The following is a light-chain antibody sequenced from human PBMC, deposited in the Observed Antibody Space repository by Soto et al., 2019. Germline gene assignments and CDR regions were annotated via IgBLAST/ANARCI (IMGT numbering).Light chain of an antibody. J-gene: IGLJ3*02. Sequence: QSALTQPPSASGSPGQSVTISCTGTSSDVGGYDYVSWYQQYPGRAPKLMISDVTKRPSGVPDRFSGSKSGNTASLTVSGLQAEDEADYYCCSYADTTTWVFGGGTKLTVL. CDR2: DVT. CDR3: CSYADTTTWV. CDR1: SSDVGGYDY. V-gene: IGLV2-8*01.